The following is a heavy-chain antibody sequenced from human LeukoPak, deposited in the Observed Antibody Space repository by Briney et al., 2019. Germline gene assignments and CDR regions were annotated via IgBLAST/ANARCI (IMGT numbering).Heavy chain of an antibody. J-gene: IGHJ3*02. CDR2: IFRSGSGDI. CDR1: GFSISEGHY. CDR3: ARQPSGTAAFDI. Sequence: SETLPLTCDVSGFSISEGHYWAWIRQTPGKGLEWIGGIFRSGSGDIYYNPSLKSRLTMSVDTSKNQFSLKLTSVAAADTAIYYCARQPSGTAAFDIWGQGTMVIVSS. V-gene: IGHV4-38-2*01. D-gene: IGHD1/OR15-1a*01.